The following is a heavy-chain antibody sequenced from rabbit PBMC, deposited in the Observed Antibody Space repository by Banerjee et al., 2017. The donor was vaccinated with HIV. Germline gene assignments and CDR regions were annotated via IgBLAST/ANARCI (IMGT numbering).Heavy chain of an antibody. CDR1: GVSFSGDSY. V-gene: IGHV1S40*01. CDR3: ARDTSSSFSSYGMDL. CDR2: IDTGSSGFT. D-gene: IGHD1-1*01. Sequence: QSLEESGGDLVKPGASLTLTCIASGVSFSGDSYMCWVRQAPGKGLEWIVCIDTGSSGFTYYASWAKGRFTISKTSSTTVTLQMTSLTAADTATYFCARDTSSSFSSYGMDLCRPGTLVTVS. J-gene: IGHJ6*01.